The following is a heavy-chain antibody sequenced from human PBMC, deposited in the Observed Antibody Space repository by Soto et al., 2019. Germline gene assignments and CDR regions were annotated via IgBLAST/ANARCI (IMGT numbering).Heavy chain of an antibody. V-gene: IGHV1-8*01. Sequence: QVQLVQSGAEVKKSGASVKVSCKASGYTFTSHDINWVRQATGQGLEWMGWMNPNSGNTGYAQKFQGRVTMTRNTSISTAYMELSSQRSEDTAVYYCARWDYGVYARFDYWGQGTLVTVSS. J-gene: IGHJ4*02. CDR3: ARWDYGVYARFDY. CDR2: MNPNSGNT. D-gene: IGHD4-17*01. CDR1: GYTFTSHD.